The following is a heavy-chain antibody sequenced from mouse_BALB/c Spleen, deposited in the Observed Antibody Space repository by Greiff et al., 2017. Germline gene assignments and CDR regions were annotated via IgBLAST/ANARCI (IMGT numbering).Heavy chain of an antibody. D-gene: IGHD1-1*02. J-gene: IGHJ4*01. V-gene: IGHV5-4*02. CDR3: AREGGPHYYAMDY. CDR1: GFTFSDYY. CDR2: ISDGGSYT. Sequence: DVQLVESGGGLVKPGGSLKLSCAASGFTFSDYYMYWVRQTPEKRLEWVATISDGGSYTYYPDSVKGRFTISRDNAKNNLYLQMSSLKSEDTAMYYCAREGGPHYYAMDYWGQGTSVTVSS.